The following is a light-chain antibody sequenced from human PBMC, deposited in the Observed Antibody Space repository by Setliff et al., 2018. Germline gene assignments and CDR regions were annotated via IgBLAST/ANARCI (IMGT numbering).Light chain of an antibody. CDR1: SSNIGSNT. Sequence: VLTQPPSASGTPGQRVTISCSGSSSNIGSNTVNWYQQLPGTAPKLLIYSNNQRPSGVPDRSSGSKSGTSASLAISGLQSEDEADYYCAAWDDSLNGDVFGTGTKVTVL. CDR2: SNN. J-gene: IGLJ1*01. V-gene: IGLV1-44*01. CDR3: AAWDDSLNGDV.